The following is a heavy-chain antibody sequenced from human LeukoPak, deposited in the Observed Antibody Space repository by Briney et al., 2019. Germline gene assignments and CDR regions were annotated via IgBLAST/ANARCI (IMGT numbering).Heavy chain of an antibody. V-gene: IGHV3-21*01. J-gene: IGHJ4*02. D-gene: IGHD5-12*01. CDR2: ISSSSSYI. CDR1: GFTFSSYS. CDR3: ARDPPRRNLQKEGMVATTPPDY. Sequence: GGSLRLSCAASGFTFSSYSMNWVRQAPGKGLEWVSSISSSSSYIYYADSVKGRFTISRDNAKNTLYLQMNSLRAEDTAVYYCARDPPRRNLQKEGMVATTPPDYWGQGTLVTVSS.